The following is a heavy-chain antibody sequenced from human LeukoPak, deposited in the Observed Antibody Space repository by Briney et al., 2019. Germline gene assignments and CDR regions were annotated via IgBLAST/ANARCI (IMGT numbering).Heavy chain of an antibody. CDR1: GGSISSGGYY. J-gene: IGHJ6*03. CDR3: ARFPVYYYYMDV. V-gene: IGHV4-31*03. CDR2: IYYSGST. Sequence: SETLSLTCTVSGGSISSGGYYWSWIRQHPGKGLEWIGYIYYSGSTYYNPSLKSRVTISVDTSKNQFPLKLSSVTAADTAVYYCARFPVYYYYMDVWGKGTTVTVSS.